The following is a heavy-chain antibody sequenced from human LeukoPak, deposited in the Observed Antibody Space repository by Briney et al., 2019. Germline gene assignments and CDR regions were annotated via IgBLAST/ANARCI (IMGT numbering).Heavy chain of an antibody. CDR1: GGSFSGYY. Sequence: KPSETLSLTCAVYGGSFSGYYWGWIRQPPGKGLEWIGSIYYSGSTYYNPSLKSRVTISVDTSKNQFSLNLSSVTAADTAVYFCARHRTAHDSSGYYFYYFDYWGQGTLVTVSS. D-gene: IGHD3-22*01. J-gene: IGHJ4*02. CDR2: IYYSGST. V-gene: IGHV4-39*01. CDR3: ARHRTAHDSSGYYFYYFDY.